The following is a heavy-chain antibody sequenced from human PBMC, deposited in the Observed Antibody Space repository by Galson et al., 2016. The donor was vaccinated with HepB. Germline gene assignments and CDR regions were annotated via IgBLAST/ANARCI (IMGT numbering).Heavy chain of an antibody. V-gene: IGHV1-18*01. CDR3: ARVSNYDLVWGRYRSGVVPDFDF. Sequence: SVKVSCKASGYSFRHFGLSWVRQAPGQRLQWLGRIRGHSRNKDAAQTVQVRLTIPIDSTTTTGYLEVRSLIDDDTAVYYCARVSNYDLVWGRYRSGVVPDFDFWGQGTMVSVSS. CDR2: IRGHSRNK. CDR1: GYSFRHFG. D-gene: IGHD3-16*02. J-gene: IGHJ4*02.